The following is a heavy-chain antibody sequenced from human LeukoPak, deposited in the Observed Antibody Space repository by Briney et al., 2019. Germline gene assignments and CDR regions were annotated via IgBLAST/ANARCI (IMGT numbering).Heavy chain of an antibody. V-gene: IGHV3-33*01. J-gene: IGHJ4*02. CDR3: ARKTSGSYSVDY. CDR2: IWYDGSNK. Sequence: PGGSLRLSYAASGFTFSSYGMHWVRQAPGKGLEWVAVIWYDGSNKYYEDSVKGRFTISRDNSKNMLYLQMNSLRAEDTAVYYCARKTSGSYSVDYWGQGTLVTVSS. D-gene: IGHD1-26*01. CDR1: GFTFSSYG.